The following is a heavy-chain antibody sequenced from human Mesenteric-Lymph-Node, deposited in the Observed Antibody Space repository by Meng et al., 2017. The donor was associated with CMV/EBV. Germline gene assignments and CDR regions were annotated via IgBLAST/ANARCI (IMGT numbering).Heavy chain of an antibody. V-gene: IGHV3-21*01. Sequence: GGPLKTSCAASGFTFSSYTMNWVRQAPGKGLEWVSTMSSNSFYIYYADSVKGRFTISRDNARNSLYLHMNSLRAEDTAVYYCARGPLFRGFWTGPSSDFDSWGQGTLVTVSS. CDR3: ARGPLFRGFWTGPSSDFDS. D-gene: IGHD3/OR15-3a*01. CDR2: MSSNSFYI. CDR1: GFTFSSYT. J-gene: IGHJ4*02.